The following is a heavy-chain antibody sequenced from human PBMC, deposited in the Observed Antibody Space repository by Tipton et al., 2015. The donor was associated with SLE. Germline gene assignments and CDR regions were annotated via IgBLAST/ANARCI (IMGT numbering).Heavy chain of an antibody. D-gene: IGHD2-21*02. CDR1: GGSISSSSYY. CDR3: AREHIVVVTSGYFDL. V-gene: IGHV4-39*07. Sequence: TLSLTCTVTGGSISSSSYYWGWIRQPPGKGLEWIGCIYYSGSTYYNPSLKRRVTISVDTSKNQFSLKLSSVTAADTAVYYCAREHIVVVTSGYFDLSGRGTLVTVSS. J-gene: IGHJ2*01. CDR2: IYYSGST.